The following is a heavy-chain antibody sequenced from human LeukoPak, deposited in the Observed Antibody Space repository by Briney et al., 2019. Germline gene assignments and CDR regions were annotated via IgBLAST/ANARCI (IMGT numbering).Heavy chain of an antibody. V-gene: IGHV3-7*01. CDR1: GFTFSNYL. CDR3: ARRIAGRRVDYFDY. CDR2: IKADGSDK. J-gene: IGHJ4*02. Sequence: GGSLRLSCAASGFTFSNYLMTWVRQAPGKGLEWVADIKADGSDKYYVDSVKGRFTILRDNAKNSLYLQMNSLRVEDTAVYYCARRIAGRRVDYFDYWGQGTLVTVSS. D-gene: IGHD6-6*01.